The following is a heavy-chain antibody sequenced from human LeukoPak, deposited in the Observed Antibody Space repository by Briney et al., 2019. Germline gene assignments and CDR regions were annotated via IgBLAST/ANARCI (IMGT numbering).Heavy chain of an antibody. CDR3: AKSPGYGDYLFDY. J-gene: IGHJ4*02. D-gene: IGHD4-17*01. CDR2: IGTAGDT. Sequence: PGGSLRLSCAASGFTFSSYDMHWVRQSTGKGLEWVSCIGTAGDTFYPDSVKGRFTISRDNSKNTLYLQMNSLRAEDTAVYYCAKSPGYGDYLFDYWGQGTLVTVSS. CDR1: GFTFSSYD. V-gene: IGHV3-13*01.